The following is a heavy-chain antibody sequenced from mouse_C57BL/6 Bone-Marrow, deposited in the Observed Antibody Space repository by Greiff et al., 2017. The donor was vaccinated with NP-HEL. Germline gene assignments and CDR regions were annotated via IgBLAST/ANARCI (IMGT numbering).Heavy chain of an antibody. CDR1: GYTFTSYW. CDR2: IYPGSGST. J-gene: IGHJ3*01. CDR3: ARGLGYYPWFAY. Sequence: QVQLQQPGAELVKPGASVKMSCKASGYTFTSYWITWVKQRPGQGLEWIGDIYPGSGSTKYNEKFKSKATLTVDTSSSTAYMQLSSLTSEDSAVYYCARGLGYYPWFAYWGQGTLVTVSA. V-gene: IGHV1-55*01. D-gene: IGHD2-3*01.